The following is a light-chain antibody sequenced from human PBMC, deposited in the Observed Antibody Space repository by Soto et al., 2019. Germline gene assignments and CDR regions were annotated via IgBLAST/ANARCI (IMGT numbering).Light chain of an antibody. Sequence: EIVMTQSPATVSVSPGERVTLSCRASQSVTSNLAWYQQKPGQAPRLIVYGATTRATGIPARFSGSGSGTEFTLTISSLQSEDFAVYYCQQYNDWAPETFGQGTKV. CDR2: GAT. CDR3: QQYNDWAPET. V-gene: IGKV3-15*01. J-gene: IGKJ1*01. CDR1: QSVTSN.